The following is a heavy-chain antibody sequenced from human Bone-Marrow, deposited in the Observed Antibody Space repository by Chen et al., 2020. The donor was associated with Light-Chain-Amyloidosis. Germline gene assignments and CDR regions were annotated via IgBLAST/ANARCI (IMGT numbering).Heavy chain of an antibody. D-gene: IGHD6-19*01. V-gene: IGHV3-23*01. CDR1: GFTFSTYA. J-gene: IGHJ4*02. Sequence: EVQLLDSGGGLAQPGGSLRISCVASGFTFSTYAMDWVRQAPGKGLEWDSSISGIATGSDTVTWYADGMKSRFTLSRDNSKNTLYLQMNSLRVEDTAIYYCGSAKQPHYWGQGTLVTVSS. CDR3: GSAKQPHY. CDR2: ISGIATGSDTVT.